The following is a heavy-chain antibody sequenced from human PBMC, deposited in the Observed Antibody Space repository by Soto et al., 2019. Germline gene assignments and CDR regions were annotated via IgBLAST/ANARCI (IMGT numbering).Heavy chain of an antibody. CDR2: IYYSGST. CDR3: ARGGLRGLSWFDP. Sequence: PSETLSLTCTVSGGSISSGDYYWSWIRQPPGKGLEWIGYIYYSGSTYYNPSLKSRVTISVDTSKNQFSLKLSSVTAADTAVYYCARGGLRGLSWFDPWGQGTLVTVSS. D-gene: IGHD5-12*01. V-gene: IGHV4-30-4*01. CDR1: GGSISSGDYY. J-gene: IGHJ5*02.